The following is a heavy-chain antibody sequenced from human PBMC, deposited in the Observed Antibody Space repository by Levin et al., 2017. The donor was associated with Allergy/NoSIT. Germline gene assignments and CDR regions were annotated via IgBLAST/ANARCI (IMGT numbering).Heavy chain of an antibody. J-gene: IGHJ4*02. CDR3: ARPRGGFYGSGSFDS. V-gene: IGHV1-69*13. CDR2: IIPAFAST. Sequence: EASVKVSCKAFGGTLRNYPISWVRQAPGQGLEWMGGIIPAFASTNYAQKFQGRVTITADESTRTAYMELRSLRSEDTAVYFCARPRGGFYGSGSFDSWGQGTLVTVSS. D-gene: IGHD3-10*01. CDR1: GGTLRNYP.